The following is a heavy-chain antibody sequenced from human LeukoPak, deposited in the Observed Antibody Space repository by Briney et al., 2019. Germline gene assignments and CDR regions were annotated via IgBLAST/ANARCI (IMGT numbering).Heavy chain of an antibody. CDR3: ARLHYYGSGPIDY. V-gene: IGHV4-59*08. D-gene: IGHD3-10*01. CDR1: GGSISSYY. Sequence: SETLSLTCTVSGGSISSYYWSWIRQPPGKGLEWIGYIYYSGSTNYNPSLKSRVTISVDTSKNQFSLKLSSVTAADTAVYYCARLHYYGSGPIDYWGQGTLVTVSS. CDR2: IYYSGST. J-gene: IGHJ4*02.